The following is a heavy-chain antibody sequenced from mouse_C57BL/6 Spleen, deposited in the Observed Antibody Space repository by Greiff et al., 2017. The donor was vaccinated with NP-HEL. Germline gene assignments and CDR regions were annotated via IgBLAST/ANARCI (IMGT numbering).Heavy chain of an antibody. J-gene: IGHJ1*03. CDR1: GYTFTSYW. CDR2: IYPSDSET. V-gene: IGHV1-61*01. D-gene: IGHD1-1*01. Sequence: VQLQQPGAELVRPGSSVKLSCKASGYTFTSYWMDWVKQRPGQGLEWIGNIYPSDSETHYNQKFKDKATLTVDKSSSPAYMQLSSLTSEDSAVYYCARSITTVAPYWYFDVWGTGTTVTVSS. CDR3: ARSITTVAPYWYFDV.